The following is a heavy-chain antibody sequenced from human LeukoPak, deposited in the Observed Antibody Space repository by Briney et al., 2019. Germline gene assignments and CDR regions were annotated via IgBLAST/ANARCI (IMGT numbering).Heavy chain of an antibody. D-gene: IGHD2-2*01. CDR3: AKDRESYYCSSTNCYLDY. CDR2: ISSSGSTI. V-gene: IGHV3-48*03. CDR1: GFTFSSYE. J-gene: IGHJ4*02. Sequence: PGGSLRLSCAASGFTFSSYEMKWVRQAPGKGLEWVSYISSSGSTIYYADSVKGRFTISRDNAKNSLYLQMNSLRAEDTAVYYCAKDRESYYCSSTNCYLDYWGQGTLVTVSS.